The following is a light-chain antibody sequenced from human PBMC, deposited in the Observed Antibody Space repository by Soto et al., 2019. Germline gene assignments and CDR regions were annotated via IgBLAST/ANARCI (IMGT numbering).Light chain of an antibody. CDR2: GAS. CDR1: QSVTSTH. V-gene: IGKV3-20*01. CDR3: QQYLSSPGT. J-gene: IGKJ1*01. Sequence: EIVLTQSPGTLSLSPGERATLSCRASQSVTSTHLAWYQQKPGQAPRLLIYGASSRATGIPDRFSGSGSGTDFPLTISRLEPEDLAVYYCQQYLSSPGTFGQGTKVEIK.